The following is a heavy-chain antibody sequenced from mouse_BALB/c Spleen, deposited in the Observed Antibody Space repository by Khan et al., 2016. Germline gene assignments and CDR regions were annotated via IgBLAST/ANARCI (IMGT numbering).Heavy chain of an antibody. CDR3: TRGHYGSSSWYFDV. D-gene: IGHD1-1*01. J-gene: IGHJ1*01. Sequence: QIQLVQSGPELKKPGETVKISCKASGYTFKDYSMHWVKQAPGKGLKWMGWINTETGEPTYADDFKGRFAFSLETSASTAYLPINNLKNEDTATYFFTRGHYGSSSWYFDVWGAGTTVTVSS. CDR1: GYTFKDYS. V-gene: IGHV9-2-1*01. CDR2: INTETGEP.